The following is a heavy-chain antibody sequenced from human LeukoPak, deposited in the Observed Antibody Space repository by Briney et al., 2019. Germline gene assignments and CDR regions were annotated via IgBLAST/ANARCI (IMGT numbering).Heavy chain of an antibody. J-gene: IGHJ5*02. Sequence: SETLSLTCTVSGGSFSSGSYYWSWIRQPRGKGLEWMGYIYYSGSTNYNPSLKSRVTISVDTSKNQFSLKLSSVTAADTAVYYCASPRSYYDSSGYYISWGQGTLVTVSS. CDR1: GGSFSSGSYY. D-gene: IGHD3-22*01. CDR2: IYYSGST. CDR3: ASPRSYYDSSGYYIS. V-gene: IGHV4-61*01.